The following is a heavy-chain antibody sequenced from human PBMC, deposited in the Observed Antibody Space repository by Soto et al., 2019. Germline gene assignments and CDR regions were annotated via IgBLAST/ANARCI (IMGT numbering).Heavy chain of an antibody. J-gene: IGHJ6*02. CDR1: GFTVSSNY. CDR2: IYSGGST. CDR3: AKSYYYYYYGMDV. V-gene: IGHV3-53*01. Sequence: GGSLRLSCAASGFTVSSNYMSWVRQAPGKGLEWVSVIYSGGSTYYADSVKGRFTISRDNSKNTLYLQMNSLRAEDTAVYYCAKSYYYYYYGMDVWGQGTTVTVSS.